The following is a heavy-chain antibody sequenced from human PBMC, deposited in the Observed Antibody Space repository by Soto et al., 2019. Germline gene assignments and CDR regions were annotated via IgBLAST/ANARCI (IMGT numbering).Heavy chain of an antibody. J-gene: IGHJ4*02. CDR1: GFTFSSYS. CDR3: ARDPGPIRYFDY. V-gene: IGHV3-21*01. Sequence: GGSLRLSCAASGFTFSSYSMNWVRQAPGKGLEWVSSISSSSSYIYYADSVKGRFTISRDNAKNSLYLRMNSLRAEDAAVYYCARDPGPIRYFDYWGQGTLVTVSS. CDR2: ISSSSSYI. D-gene: IGHD3-9*01.